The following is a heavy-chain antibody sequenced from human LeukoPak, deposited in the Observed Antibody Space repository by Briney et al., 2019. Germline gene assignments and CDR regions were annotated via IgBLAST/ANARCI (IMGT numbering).Heavy chain of an antibody. D-gene: IGHD1-26*01. V-gene: IGHV4-31*03. CDR1: GGSISSGGSY. Sequence: PSQTLSLTCTVSGGSISSGGSYWSWIRQHPGKGLEWIGYIYYSGGTYYNPSLKSRVTISVDTSKNQFSLKLSSVTAADTAVYYCARDRATSGGGDAFDIWGQGTMVTVSS. CDR3: ARDRATSGGGDAFDI. CDR2: IYYSGGT. J-gene: IGHJ3*02.